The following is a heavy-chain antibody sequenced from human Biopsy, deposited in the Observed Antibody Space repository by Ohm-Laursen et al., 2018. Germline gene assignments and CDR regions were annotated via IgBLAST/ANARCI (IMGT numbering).Heavy chain of an antibody. V-gene: IGHV4-59*07. CDR1: GGSLSSYY. D-gene: IGHD4-23*01. CDR2: ISCTGYT. J-gene: IGHJ4*02. CDR3: ARGSNDFGGLYFPR. Sequence: SDTLSLTCTVSGGSLSSYYWSWIRQPAGKGLEWIGHISCTGYTSYNASLKSRVTISVDTSRNHFSLRLSSLTAADTAVYYCARGSNDFGGLYFPRWGQGTLLTVSS.